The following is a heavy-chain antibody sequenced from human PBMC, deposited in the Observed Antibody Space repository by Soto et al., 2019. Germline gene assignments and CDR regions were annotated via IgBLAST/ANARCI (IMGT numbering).Heavy chain of an antibody. J-gene: IGHJ4*02. V-gene: IGHV1-69*10. D-gene: IGHD6-25*01. CDR1: GGTFSSYA. Sequence: ASVKVSCKASGGTFSSYAISWVRQAPGQGLEWMGGIIPILGIANYAQKFQGRVTITADKSTSTAYMELSSLRSEDTAVYYCARGPVSGSYFDYWGQGTLVTVSS. CDR3: ARGPVSGSYFDY. CDR2: IIPILGIA.